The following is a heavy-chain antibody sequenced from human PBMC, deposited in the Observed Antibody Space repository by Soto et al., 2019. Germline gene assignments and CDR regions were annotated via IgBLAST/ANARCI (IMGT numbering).Heavy chain of an antibody. D-gene: IGHD1-26*01. CDR1: GFAFNNYG. V-gene: IGHV3-21*01. CDR3: AREYSIIIPALSDF. CDR2: ISKSDYT. J-gene: IGHJ4*02. Sequence: PGGSLRLSCTVSGFAFNNYGINWVRQAPGKGLEWVSSISKSDYTYYSDSVKGRFTISRDNAKNSVSLQMNTLRVEDTAVYYCAREYSIIIPALSDFWGQGTLVAVSS.